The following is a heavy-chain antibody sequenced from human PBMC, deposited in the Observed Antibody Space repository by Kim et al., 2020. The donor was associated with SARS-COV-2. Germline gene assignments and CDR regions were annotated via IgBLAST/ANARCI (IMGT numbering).Heavy chain of an antibody. V-gene: IGHV3-21*01. CDR2: IISSSSYI. CDR3: ASSGYDILTGYYKTAEYFQH. D-gene: IGHD3-9*01. J-gene: IGHJ1*01. CDR1: GFTFSSYS. Sequence: GGSLRLSCAASGFTFSSYSMNWVRQAPGKGLEWVSSIISSSSYIYYADSVKGRFTISRDNAKNSLYLQMNSLRAEDKAVYYCASSGYDILTGYYKTAEYFQHWGQGTLVTVSS.